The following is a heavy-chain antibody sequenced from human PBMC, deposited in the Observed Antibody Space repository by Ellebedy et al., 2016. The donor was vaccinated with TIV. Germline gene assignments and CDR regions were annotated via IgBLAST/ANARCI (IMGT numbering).Heavy chain of an antibody. Sequence: GESLKISCVVSGIDFRNAWMAWVRQAPGKGLEWVGRIRAIPERGTADYAAPVKGRFVISRDDSKNTLYLQMSSMRTDDTAVYYCSTDPKRAPLHWGQGTLVSVSS. J-gene: IGHJ4*02. CDR3: STDPKRAPLH. V-gene: IGHV3-15*05. CDR2: IRAIPERGTA. CDR1: GIDFRNAW.